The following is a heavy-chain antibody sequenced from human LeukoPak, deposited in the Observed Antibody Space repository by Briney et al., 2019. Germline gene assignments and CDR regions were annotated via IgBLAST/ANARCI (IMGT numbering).Heavy chain of an antibody. V-gene: IGHV5-51*01. CDR3: ARRLGDYRYMDV. D-gene: IGHD3-16*01. CDR1: GYIFTSYW. CDR2: IYPGDSDT. J-gene: IGHJ6*03. Sequence: GGSLQISCQGSGYIFTSYWIGWVRQLPGKGLEWMGIIYPGDSDTRYSPSFQGQVTISADKSISTASLQWSSLKASDTAMYYCARRLGDYRYMDVWGKGTTVTVSS.